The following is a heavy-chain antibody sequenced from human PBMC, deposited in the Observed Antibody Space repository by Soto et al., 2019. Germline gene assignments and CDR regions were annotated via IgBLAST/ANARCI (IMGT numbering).Heavy chain of an antibody. V-gene: IGHV1-46*03. CDR1: GYTCSSYY. CDR2: INPSGGYT. D-gene: IGHD2-21*02. Sequence: QVQLVQSGAEVKKPGASVKVFCKASGYTCSSYYMNWVRQAPGQGLEWMGIINPSGGYTTYARSFLGRVTRTSDTSTSTVHMELGSLTSEDTAVYDCARGGGIVVVTAPYDHWGQGTLVTVSS. CDR3: ARGGGIVVVTAPYDH. J-gene: IGHJ4*02.